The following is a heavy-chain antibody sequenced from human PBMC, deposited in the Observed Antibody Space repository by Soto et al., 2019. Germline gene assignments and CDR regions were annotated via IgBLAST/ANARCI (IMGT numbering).Heavy chain of an antibody. CDR3: ARVITGNLVPYFEC. D-gene: IGHD1-20*01. V-gene: IGHV1-69*06. CDR1: GCTFSNYA. CDR2: IIPIFGTA. J-gene: IGHJ4*02. Sequence: SVKVSCKASGCTFSNYAIGWVRQAPGQGLEWMGGIIPIFGTANYAQKFQGRVTITADKSTSTVYMELSSLRSEDTAVYYCARVITGNLVPYFECLGQGTMVIVSS.